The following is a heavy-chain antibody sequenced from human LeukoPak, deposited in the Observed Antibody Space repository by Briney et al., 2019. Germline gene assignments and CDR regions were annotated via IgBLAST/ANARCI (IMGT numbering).Heavy chain of an antibody. J-gene: IGHJ4*02. D-gene: IGHD2-21*02. CDR2: MNPKSGNT. CDR1: GYTFTNYD. V-gene: IGHV1-8*01. CDR3: ARVRPRVVTIDY. Sequence: ASVKVSCKASGYTFTNYDINWVRQATGQGPEWMGWMNPKSGNTGYAQKFQGRVTMTRNTSISTAYMELSSLRSDDTAVYYCARVRPRVVTIDYWGQGTLVTVSS.